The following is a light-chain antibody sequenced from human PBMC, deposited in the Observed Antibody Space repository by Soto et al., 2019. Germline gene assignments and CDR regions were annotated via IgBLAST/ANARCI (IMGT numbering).Light chain of an antibody. CDR3: QQYDSWLT. J-gene: IGKJ4*01. CDR1: QSVTTN. V-gene: IGKV3-15*01. Sequence: EIVMTQSPAILSVSPGERATLSCRASQSVTTNLAWYQQKPGQAPRLLIHSTSTRATGIPARFSGSGSGTEFTLTIYSLQSEDFAVYYCQQYDSWLTFGGGTKVEIK. CDR2: STS.